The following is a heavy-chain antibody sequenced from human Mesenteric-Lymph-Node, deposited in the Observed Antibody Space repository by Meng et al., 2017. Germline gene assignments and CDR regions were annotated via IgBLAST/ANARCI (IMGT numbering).Heavy chain of an antibody. V-gene: IGHV3-21*01. CDR1: GFSFSVYE. J-gene: IGHJ3*02. CDR2: ISSSSSYI. Sequence: GESLKISCVASGFSFSVYELNWVRQTPGRGLEWVSSISSSSSYIYYADSVKGRFTTSRDNAKNSLFLEMNSLRAEDTAIYYCARIRVEMASGSAFDIWGQGTMVTVSS. D-gene: IGHD5-24*01. CDR3: ARIRVEMASGSAFDI.